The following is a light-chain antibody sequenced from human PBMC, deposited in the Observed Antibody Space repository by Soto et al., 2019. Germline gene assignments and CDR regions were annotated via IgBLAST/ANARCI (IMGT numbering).Light chain of an antibody. J-gene: IGLJ2*01. CDR1: SGDVGGYNY. V-gene: IGLV2-14*01. Sequence: QSALTQPASVSGSPGQSITISCTGTSGDVGGYNYVSWYQQHPGKAPKLMIYDVSNRPSGVSNRFSGSKSGNTASLTISGLQAEDEADYYCSSYTSSTTRVLGGGTKLTVL. CDR2: DVS. CDR3: SSYTSSTTRV.